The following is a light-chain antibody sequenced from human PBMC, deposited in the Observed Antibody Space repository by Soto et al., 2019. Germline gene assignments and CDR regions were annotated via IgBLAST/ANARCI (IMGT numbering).Light chain of an antibody. Sequence: EIVMTQSPATLSVSPGERATLSCRASQSVSSNLAWYQQNPGQAPRLLLYGASSRATGIPDRFSGRGSGTDVRLTVSRLEPEEFAVYYCPQYDASPVTFGQGTRLEV. J-gene: IGKJ5*01. CDR3: PQYDASPVT. CDR2: GAS. V-gene: IGKV3-20*01. CDR1: QSVSSN.